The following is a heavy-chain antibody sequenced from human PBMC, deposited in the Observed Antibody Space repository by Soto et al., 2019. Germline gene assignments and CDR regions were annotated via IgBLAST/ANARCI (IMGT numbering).Heavy chain of an antibody. CDR2: ISYDGSNK. D-gene: IGHD3-22*01. CDR3: AKESTMIVAIDY. CDR1: GFAFSSYG. J-gene: IGHJ4*02. V-gene: IGHV3-30*18. Sequence: PGGSLRLSCAASGFAFSSYGMHWFRQAPGKGLEWVAVISYDGSNKYYADSVKGRFTISRDNSKNTLYLQMNSLRAEDTAVYYCAKESTMIVAIDYWGQGTLVTVSS.